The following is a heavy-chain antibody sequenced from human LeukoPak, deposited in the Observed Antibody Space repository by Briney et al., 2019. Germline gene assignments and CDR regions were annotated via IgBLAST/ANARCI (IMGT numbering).Heavy chain of an antibody. V-gene: IGHV3-48*01. CDR1: GFTFSNAW. D-gene: IGHD3-3*01. J-gene: IGHJ4*02. Sequence: GGSLRHSCAASGFTFSNAWMSWVRQAPGKGLEWISYISSSSSTIYYADSVKGRFTISRDNAKNSLYLQMNRLRAEDTAVYYCARAIAIFGVANFDYWGQGTLVTVSS. CDR3: ARAIAIFGVANFDY. CDR2: ISSSSSTI.